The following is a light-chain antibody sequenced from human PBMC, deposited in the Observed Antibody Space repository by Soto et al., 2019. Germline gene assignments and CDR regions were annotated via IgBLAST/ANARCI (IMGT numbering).Light chain of an antibody. J-gene: IGKJ1*01. CDR2: GAS. V-gene: IGKV3-15*01. Sequence: EIVMTQSPATLSVSPGERATLSCRASQSVSSNLAWYQQKPGQAPRLLISGASTRATGIPARFSGSGSGTDFTLTISSLEPEDFAVYYCQSNYILSWTFGQGTKVDIK. CDR3: QSNYILSWT. CDR1: QSVSSN.